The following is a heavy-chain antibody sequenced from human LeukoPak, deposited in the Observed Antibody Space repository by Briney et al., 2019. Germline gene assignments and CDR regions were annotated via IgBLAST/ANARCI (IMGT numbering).Heavy chain of an antibody. CDR2: NNHSGST. D-gene: IGHD6-13*01. CDR3: ARLIRSAHSSSWPTFYY. V-gene: IGHV4-34*01. J-gene: IGHJ4*02. Sequence: SDTLSLPYAVCGGSFSGYYWSWIRQHPGKALEGIGENNHSGSTNYNPSLKSRVNISVDTSQNQFSLKLSSVPGADTAVYYCARLIRSAHSSSWPTFYYRGQGTLVTVSP. CDR1: GGSFSGYY.